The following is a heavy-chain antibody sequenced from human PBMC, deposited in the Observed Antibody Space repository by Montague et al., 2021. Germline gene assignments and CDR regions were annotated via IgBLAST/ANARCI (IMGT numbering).Heavy chain of an antibody. V-gene: IGHV4-59*02. Sequence: SETLSLTCSVSGGSVNGYDWSWIRQPPGKGLEWIGYMRSSGSPNYNPSFKSRLAISIDRSRNQFSLELSFVTAADTAIYFCGGDCWGSIDYWGRGILVTVSS. J-gene: IGHJ4*01. D-gene: IGHD7-27*01. CDR3: GGDCWGSIDY. CDR1: GGSVNGYD. CDR2: MRSSGSP.